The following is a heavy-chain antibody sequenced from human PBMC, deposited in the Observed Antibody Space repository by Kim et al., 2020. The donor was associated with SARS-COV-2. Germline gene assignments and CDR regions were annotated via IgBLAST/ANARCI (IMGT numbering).Heavy chain of an antibody. Sequence: KAETVEGRITLSGDNSKNTVYLQMNNLRTEETAVYYCANLMRGSGPHDDYWGQGTLVTVSS. J-gene: IGHJ4*02. CDR3: ANLMRGSGPHDDY. D-gene: IGHD3-10*01. V-gene: IGHV3-30*02.